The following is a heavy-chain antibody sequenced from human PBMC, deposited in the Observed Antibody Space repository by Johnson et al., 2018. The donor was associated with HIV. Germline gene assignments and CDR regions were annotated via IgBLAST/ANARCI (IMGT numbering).Heavy chain of an antibody. D-gene: IGHD2-15*01. V-gene: IGHV3-66*01. CDR3: ARDMCSGGSCYAFDI. Sequence: EVQLLESGGGLVQPGGSLRLSCAASGFTVSSNYMSWVRQAPGKGLEWVSVIYSGGSTYYADSVKGRFTISRDNSKNTLYLQMNSLRAEDTAVYYCARDMCSGGSCYAFDIWGLGTMVTVSS. CDR2: IYSGGST. CDR1: GFTVSSNY. J-gene: IGHJ3*02.